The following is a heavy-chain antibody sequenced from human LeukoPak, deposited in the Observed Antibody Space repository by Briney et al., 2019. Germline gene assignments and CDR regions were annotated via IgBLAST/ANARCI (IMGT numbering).Heavy chain of an antibody. CDR1: GGSFSGYY. CDR3: ARGRYYYMDV. V-gene: IGHV4-34*01. Sequence: TSETLSLTCAVYGGSFSGYYWSWIRQPPGKGLEWIGEINHSGSTNYNPSLKSRVTMSVDTSKNQFSLKLSSVTAADTAVYYCARGRYYYMDVWGKGTTVTVSS. CDR2: INHSGST. J-gene: IGHJ6*03.